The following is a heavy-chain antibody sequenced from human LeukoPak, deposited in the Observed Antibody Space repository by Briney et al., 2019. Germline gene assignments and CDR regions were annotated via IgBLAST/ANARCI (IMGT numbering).Heavy chain of an antibody. CDR3: ARQRTSENWFDS. J-gene: IGHJ5*01. CDR1: GYSFSNSW. D-gene: IGHD1-14*01. Sequence: GASLQISCKASGYSFSNSWIGWVRQLPGKGLEWMGIIYPGDSHTIYSLSFQGQITISADKSITTAHLQWSSLEASDTAMYYCARQRTSENWFDSWGQGTPVTVSS. V-gene: IGHV5-51*01. CDR2: IYPGDSHT.